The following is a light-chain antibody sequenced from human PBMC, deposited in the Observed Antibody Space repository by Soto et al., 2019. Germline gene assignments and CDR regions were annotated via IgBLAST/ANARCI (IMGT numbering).Light chain of an antibody. V-gene: IGKV3-11*01. J-gene: IGKJ5*01. CDR2: DAS. CDR1: QSVSSN. Sequence: EVVMTQSAATVSVTPGERATLSCRASQSVSSNLAWYQQKPGQAPRLLIYDASNRATGIPARFSGSGSGTVFTLTISSLAPEDFAVYYCQQRSNWPSSTFGQGTRLEIK. CDR3: QQRSNWPSST.